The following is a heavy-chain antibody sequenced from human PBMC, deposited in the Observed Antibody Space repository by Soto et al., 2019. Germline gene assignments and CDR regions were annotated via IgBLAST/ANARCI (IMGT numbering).Heavy chain of an antibody. CDR1: GGTFSSYA. J-gene: IGHJ5*02. D-gene: IGHD6-13*01. CDR3: ARGLEAAARSGWFDP. V-gene: IGHV1-69*01. CDR2: IIPIFGTA. Sequence: QVQLVQSGAEVKKPGSSVKVSCKASGGTFSSYAISWVRQAPGQGLEWMGGIIPIFGTANYAQKFQGRVTITADESTSTADMELSSMRSEDTAVYYCARGLEAAARSGWFDPWGQGTLVTVSS.